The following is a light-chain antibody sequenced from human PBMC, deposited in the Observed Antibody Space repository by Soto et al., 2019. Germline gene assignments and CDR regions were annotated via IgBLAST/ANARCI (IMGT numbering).Light chain of an antibody. Sequence: QSALTQPRSVSGSPGQSVTISCTGTSSDVGGYNYVSWYQQHPGKAPKLMIYDVSKRPSGVPDRFSGSKSGTTASLTISGLQAEDAAYYYYCSYAGSYAYVFGTGTQLTVL. V-gene: IGLV2-11*01. CDR3: CSYAGSYAYV. J-gene: IGLJ1*01. CDR2: DVS. CDR1: SSDVGGYNY.